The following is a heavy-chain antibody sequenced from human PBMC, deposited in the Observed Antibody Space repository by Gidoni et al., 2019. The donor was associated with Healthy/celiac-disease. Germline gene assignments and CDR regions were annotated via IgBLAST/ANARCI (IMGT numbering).Heavy chain of an antibody. D-gene: IGHD5-12*01. V-gene: IGHV3-23*01. J-gene: IGHJ4*02. CDR1: GFDCSSYA. CDR3: AKDNRWLQFFLLG. CDR2: ISGSGGST. Sequence: EVQLLESGGGLVQPGGSMRLSCAASGFDCSSYAISWVRQAPGKGLEWVSAISGSGGSTYYADSVKGRFTISRDNSKNTLYLQMNSLRAEDTAVYYCAKDNRWLQFFLLGWGQGTLVTVSS.